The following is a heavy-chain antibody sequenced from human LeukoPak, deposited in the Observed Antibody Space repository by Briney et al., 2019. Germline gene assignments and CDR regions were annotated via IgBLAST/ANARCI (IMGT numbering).Heavy chain of an antibody. CDR3: ARTFYVGGSSLYYYYMDV. J-gene: IGHJ6*03. V-gene: IGHV2-70*11. Sequence: ESGPTLVNPTQTLTLTCTFSGFRLSTSGMCVSWIRQPPGKALEWLARIDWDDDKYYSTSLKTRLTISKDTSKNQVVLTMTNMDPVDTATYYCARTFYVGGSSLYYYYMDVWGIGTTVTVSS. CDR1: GFRLSTSGMC. CDR2: IDWDDDK. D-gene: IGHD3-16*01.